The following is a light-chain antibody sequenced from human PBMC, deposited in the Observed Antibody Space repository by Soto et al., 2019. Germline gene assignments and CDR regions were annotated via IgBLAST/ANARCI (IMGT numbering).Light chain of an antibody. V-gene: IGLV9-49*01. CDR2: VGTGGIVG. Sequence: QSVLTQPPSASASLGASVTLTCTLSSGYSNYKVDWYQQRPGQGPRFVMRVGTGGIVGSKGDGIPDRFSVLGSGLNRYLTIKNIQEEDESDYHCGADHGSGSNFVSVVFGGGTKLTVL. J-gene: IGLJ2*01. CDR1: SGYSNYK. CDR3: GADHGSGSNFVSVV.